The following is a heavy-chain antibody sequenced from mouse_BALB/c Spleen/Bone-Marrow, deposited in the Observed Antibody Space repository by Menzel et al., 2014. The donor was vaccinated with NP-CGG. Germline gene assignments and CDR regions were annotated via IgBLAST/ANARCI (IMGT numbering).Heavy chain of an antibody. Sequence: QVQLKDSGPGLVAPSQSLSITCTVSGFSLTSYGVHWVRQPPGKGLEWLGVIWAGGSTNYNSALMSRLSISKDNSKSQVFLKMNSLQTDDKAMYYCVRGGGDGYYNWYFDVWGAGTTVTVSS. CDR3: VRGGGDGYYNWYFDV. CDR2: IWAGGST. D-gene: IGHD2-3*01. CDR1: GFSLTSYG. V-gene: IGHV2-9*02. J-gene: IGHJ1*01.